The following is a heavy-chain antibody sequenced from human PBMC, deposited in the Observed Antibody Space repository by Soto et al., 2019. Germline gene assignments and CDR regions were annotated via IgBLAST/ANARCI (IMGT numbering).Heavy chain of an antibody. D-gene: IGHD2-15*01. Sequence: QAQLVESGGGVVQPGRSLRLSCAASGFTFSSYGMHWVRQAPGKGLEWVAVISYDGSNKYYADSVKGRFTISRDNSKNTLYLQMNSLRAEDTAVYYCAKIGYCSGGSCYHAEYVDYWGQGTLVTVSS. CDR1: GFTFSSYG. J-gene: IGHJ4*02. V-gene: IGHV3-30*18. CDR3: AKIGYCSGGSCYHAEYVDY. CDR2: ISYDGSNK.